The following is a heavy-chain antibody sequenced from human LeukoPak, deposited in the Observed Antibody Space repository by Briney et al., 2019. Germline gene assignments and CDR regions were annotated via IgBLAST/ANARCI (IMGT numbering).Heavy chain of an antibody. Sequence: SETLSLTCTVSGGSISSYYWSWIRQPPGKGLEWIGYIYYSGSTNYNPSLKSRVTISVDTSRNQFSLKLSSVTAADTVVYYCDYTEDAFDIWGQGTMVTVSS. V-gene: IGHV4-59*01. CDR3: DYTEDAFDI. D-gene: IGHD3-3*01. CDR1: GGSISSYY. CDR2: IYYSGST. J-gene: IGHJ3*02.